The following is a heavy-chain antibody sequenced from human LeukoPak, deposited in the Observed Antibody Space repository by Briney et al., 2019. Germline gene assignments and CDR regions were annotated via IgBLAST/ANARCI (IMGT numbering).Heavy chain of an antibody. CDR1: GFTFSSYA. CDR2: TSYDGSNK. Sequence: PGGSLRLSCAASGFTFSSYAMHWVRQAPGKGLEWVAVTSYDGSNKYYADSVKGRFTISRDNSKNTLYLQMNSLRAEDTAVYYCTRDYYGDFYFDYWGQGTLVTVSS. CDR3: TRDYYGDFYFDY. D-gene: IGHD4-17*01. V-gene: IGHV3-30*04. J-gene: IGHJ4*02.